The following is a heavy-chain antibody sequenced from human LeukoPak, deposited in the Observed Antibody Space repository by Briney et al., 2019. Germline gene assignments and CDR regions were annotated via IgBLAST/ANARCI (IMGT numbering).Heavy chain of an antibody. CDR1: GFTFSSYA. V-gene: IGHV3-48*04. Sequence: PGGSLRLSCAASGFTFSSYAMNWFRQAPGRGLEWVSYISASSSSIYYADSVKGRFTISRDNAKNSLYLQMNSLRAEDTAVYYCARVGNGYGVYYFDYWGQGTLVTVSS. CDR3: ARVGNGYGVYYFDY. D-gene: IGHD4-17*01. J-gene: IGHJ4*02. CDR2: ISASSSSI.